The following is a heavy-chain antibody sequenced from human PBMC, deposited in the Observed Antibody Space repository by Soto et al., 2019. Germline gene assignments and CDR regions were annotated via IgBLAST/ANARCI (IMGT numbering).Heavy chain of an antibody. D-gene: IGHD2-2*01. CDR2: IHHSGST. V-gene: IGHV4-4*02. CDR1: GDSISIANW. CDR3: ARARQYCSSSSCYLDP. J-gene: IGHJ5*02. Sequence: KPSETLSLTCAVSGDSISIANWCNCVRQAPGKGLEWIGEIHHSGSTNYNPSLKSRVTISVDKSKNQVSLKVNSVTAADTAVYYCARARQYCSSSSCYLDPWGQGTLVTVSS.